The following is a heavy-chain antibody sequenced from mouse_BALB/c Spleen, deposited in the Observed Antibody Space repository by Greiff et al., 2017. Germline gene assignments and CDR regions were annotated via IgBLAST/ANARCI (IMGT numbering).Heavy chain of an antibody. Sequence: VQLKESGAELVKPGASVKLSCTASGFNIKDTYMHWVKQRPEQGLEWIGRIDPANGNTKYDPKFQGKATITADPSSNTAYLQLSSLTSEDTAVYYCARSSSGYPWFAYWGQGTLVTVSA. CDR3: ARSSSGYPWFAY. J-gene: IGHJ3*01. D-gene: IGHD3-1*01. V-gene: IGHV14-3*02. CDR1: GFNIKDTY. CDR2: IDPANGNT.